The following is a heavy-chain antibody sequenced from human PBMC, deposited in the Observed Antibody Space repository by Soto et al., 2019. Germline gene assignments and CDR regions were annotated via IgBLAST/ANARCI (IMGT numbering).Heavy chain of an antibody. CDR2: IFCSGVT. CDR1: GGSFSPYIYY. D-gene: IGHD2-8*01. Sequence: QVQLQESGPGLVKPSETLSLTCSVSGGSFSPYIYYWGWIRQSPGKGLEWVGIIFCSGVTSYNPSLHSRVSISVGSTKSQVSLNLRSVTAADTASYYFAGGINARWHYPYWGQGALVTVS. V-gene: IGHV4-39*01. CDR3: AGGINARWHYPY. J-gene: IGHJ4*02.